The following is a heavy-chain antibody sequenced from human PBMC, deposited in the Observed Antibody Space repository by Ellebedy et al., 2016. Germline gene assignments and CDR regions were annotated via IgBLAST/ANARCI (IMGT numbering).Heavy chain of an antibody. J-gene: IGHJ6*02. CDR1: GFTFSSYW. CDR2: INSDGSST. Sequence: GGSLRLSXAASGFTFSSYWMHWVRQAPGKGLVWVSRINSDGSSTSYADSVKGRFTISRDNAKNTLYLQMNSLRAEDTAVYYCARTAVTMVRGVIVYYYYYYGMDVWGQGTTVTVSS. D-gene: IGHD3-10*01. CDR3: ARTAVTMVRGVIVYYYYYYGMDV. V-gene: IGHV3-74*01.